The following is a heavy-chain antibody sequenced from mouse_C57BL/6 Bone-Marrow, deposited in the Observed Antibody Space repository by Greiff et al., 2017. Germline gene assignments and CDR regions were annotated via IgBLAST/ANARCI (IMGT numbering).Heavy chain of an antibody. CDR1: GYTFTSYW. CDR3: ARSDSYYFDY. Sequence: QVQLQQSGAELVKPVASVKLSCKASGYTFTSYWMQWVKQRPGQGLEWIGEIDPSDSYTNYNQKFKGKATLTVDTSSSTAYMQLSSLTSEDSAVYYCARSDSYYFDYWGQGTTLTVSS. V-gene: IGHV1-50*01. CDR2: IDPSDSYT. J-gene: IGHJ2*01.